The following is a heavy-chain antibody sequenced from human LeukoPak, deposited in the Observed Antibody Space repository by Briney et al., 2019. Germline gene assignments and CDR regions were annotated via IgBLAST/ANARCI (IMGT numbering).Heavy chain of an antibody. CDR1: GFTFSSYW. CDR3: ATTLNIATPGHL. J-gene: IGHJ1*01. Sequence: GGSLRLSCADSGFTFSSYWMHWVRQAPGKGLEWVAVIWYDGSNKYYADSVKGRFTISRDNAKNSVYLQMNSLRAEDTAVYYCATTLNIATPGHLWGQGTLVTVSS. D-gene: IGHD6-13*01. CDR2: IWYDGSNK. V-gene: IGHV3-33*03.